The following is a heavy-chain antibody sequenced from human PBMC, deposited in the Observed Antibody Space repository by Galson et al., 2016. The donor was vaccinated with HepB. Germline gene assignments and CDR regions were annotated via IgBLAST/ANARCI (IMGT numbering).Heavy chain of an antibody. J-gene: IGHJ3*02. CDR3: ARHRSMIAPPLFDI. Sequence: GAEVKKPGDSLRISCKASGYSFNRYWISWVRQMPGKGLEWMGRIDPSDSYTNYSPSFEGHVTISSDKSIATAYLQWTSLKASDTAMYYCARHRSMIAPPLFDIWGQGIMVTVSS. D-gene: IGHD2-21*01. V-gene: IGHV5-10-1*01. CDR1: GYSFNRYW. CDR2: IDPSDSYT.